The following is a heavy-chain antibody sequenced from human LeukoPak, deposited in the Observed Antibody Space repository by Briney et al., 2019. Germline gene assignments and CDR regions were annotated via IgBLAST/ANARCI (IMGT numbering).Heavy chain of an antibody. Sequence: PGRSLRLSCAASGFIFSGYGMHWVRQAPGKGLEWVAVIWNDGSNKYYADSVKGRFTISRDNSKNTLYLQMNSLRAEDTAVFYCARGNFRRDGYNFDYWGQGTLVTAST. CDR1: GFIFSGYG. V-gene: IGHV3-33*01. D-gene: IGHD5-24*01. CDR3: ARGNFRRDGYNFDY. J-gene: IGHJ4*02. CDR2: IWNDGSNK.